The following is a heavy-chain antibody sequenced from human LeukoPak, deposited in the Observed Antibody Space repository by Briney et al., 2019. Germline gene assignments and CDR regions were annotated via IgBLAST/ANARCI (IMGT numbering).Heavy chain of an antibody. CDR2: ISSSSSYI. J-gene: IGHJ4*02. D-gene: IGHD2-15*01. V-gene: IGHV3-21*01. CDR3: ARAPDDSGGSFYFDY. Sequence: GGSLRLSCAASGFTFSSYSMNWVRQAPGKGLEWVSSISSSSSYIYYADSVKGRFTISRDNAKNSLYLQMNSLRAEDTAVYYCARAPDDSGGSFYFDYWGQGTLVTVSS. CDR1: GFTFSSYS.